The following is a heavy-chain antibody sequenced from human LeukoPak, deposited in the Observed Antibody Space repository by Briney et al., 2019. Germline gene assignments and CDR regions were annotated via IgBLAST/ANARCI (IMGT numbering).Heavy chain of an antibody. J-gene: IGHJ3*02. CDR3: AGESYGWGGAFDI. Sequence: GGSLRLSCAAFGFIVSSNYMSWVRQAPGKGLEWVAVIWYDGSNKYYADSVKGRFTISRDNSKNTLYLQMNSLRAEDTAVYYCAGESYGWGGAFDIWGQGTMVTVSS. CDR1: GFIVSSNY. V-gene: IGHV3-33*08. CDR2: IWYDGSNK. D-gene: IGHD3-10*01.